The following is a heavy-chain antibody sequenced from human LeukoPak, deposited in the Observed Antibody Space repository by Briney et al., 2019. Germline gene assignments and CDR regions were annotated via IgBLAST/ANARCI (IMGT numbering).Heavy chain of an antibody. V-gene: IGHV3-53*01. Sequence: GGSLRLSCAASGFTVSSNYMSRVRQAPGKGLEWVSVIYSGGSTYYADSVKGRFTISRDNSKNTLFLQMNSLRAEDTAVYYCARGAYSSSWYFDYWGQGTLVTVSS. CDR2: IYSGGST. CDR1: GFTVSSNY. J-gene: IGHJ4*02. CDR3: ARGAYSSSWYFDY. D-gene: IGHD6-13*01.